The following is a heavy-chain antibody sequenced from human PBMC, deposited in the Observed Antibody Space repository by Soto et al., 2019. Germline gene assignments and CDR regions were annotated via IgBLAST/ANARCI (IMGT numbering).Heavy chain of an antibody. V-gene: IGHV1-18*01. Sequence: QVQLVQSGAEVKKPGASVKVSCKASGYTFTSYGISWVRQAPGHGLEWRGWISAYNGNTNYAQKLQGRVTMTTDTSTSTAYMALRSLRSDDTAVYYCARAPLKRLVGLDEYFQHWGQGTLVTVSS. CDR2: ISAYNGNT. CDR3: ARAPLKRLVGLDEYFQH. D-gene: IGHD6-6*01. CDR1: GYTFTSYG. J-gene: IGHJ1*01.